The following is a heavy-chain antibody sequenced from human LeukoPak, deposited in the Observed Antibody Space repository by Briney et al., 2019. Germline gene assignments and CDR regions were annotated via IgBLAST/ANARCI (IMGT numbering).Heavy chain of an antibody. V-gene: IGHV4-38-2*02. CDR2: IYHSGST. Sequence: SETLSLTCTVSGYSISSGYYWGWIRQPPGKGLEWIGSIYHSGSTYYNPSLKSRVTISVDTSKNQFSLKLSSVTAADTAVYYCARAPGGATHAFDIWGQGAMVTVSS. D-gene: IGHD1-26*01. CDR3: ARAPGGATHAFDI. J-gene: IGHJ3*02. CDR1: GYSISSGYY.